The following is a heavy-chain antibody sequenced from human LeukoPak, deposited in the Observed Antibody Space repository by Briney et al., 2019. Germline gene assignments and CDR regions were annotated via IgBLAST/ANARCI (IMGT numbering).Heavy chain of an antibody. D-gene: IGHD6-6*01. J-gene: IGHJ3*02. CDR1: GYSFTSYW. V-gene: IGHV5-51*01. Sequence: GESLKISCKGSGYSFTSYWIGWVRQMPGKGLEWMGIIYPGDSDTRYSPSFQGQVTISADKSISTAYLQSSSLKASDTAMYYCASLEYSSSSGNDAFDIWGQGTMVTVSS. CDR2: IYPGDSDT. CDR3: ASLEYSSSSGNDAFDI.